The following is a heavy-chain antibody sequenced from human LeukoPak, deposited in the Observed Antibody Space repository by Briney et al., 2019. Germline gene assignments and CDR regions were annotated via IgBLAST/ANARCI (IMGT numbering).Heavy chain of an antibody. Sequence: SETLSLTCAVYGGSFSGYYWSWIRQPPGKGLEWIGEINHSGSTYYNPSLKSRVTISVDTSKNQFSLKLSSVTAADTAVYYCARDSFGTSSGFDPWGQGTLVTVSS. V-gene: IGHV4-34*09. D-gene: IGHD3-10*01. CDR2: INHSGST. J-gene: IGHJ5*02. CDR1: GGSFSGYY. CDR3: ARDSFGTSSGFDP.